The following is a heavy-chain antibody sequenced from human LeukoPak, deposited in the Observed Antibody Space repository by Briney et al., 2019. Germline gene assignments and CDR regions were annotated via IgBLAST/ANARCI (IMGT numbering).Heavy chain of an antibody. D-gene: IGHD3-10*01. Sequence: GESLKISCKAFGYIFTSYWIAGVRQMPGKGLEWMGIIYPSDSDTRYSPSFQGQVTISADKSIYTAYLQWSSLRATDTAIYYCARPYYGSGTYLDWGQGTRVTVSS. CDR1: GYIFTSYW. V-gene: IGHV5-51*01. J-gene: IGHJ4*02. CDR2: IYPSDSDT. CDR3: ARPYYGSGTYLD.